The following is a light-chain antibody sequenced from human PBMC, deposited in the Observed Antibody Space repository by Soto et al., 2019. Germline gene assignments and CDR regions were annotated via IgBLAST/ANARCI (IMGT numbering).Light chain of an antibody. Sequence: QSVLTQAPSVSGTPSQRVTISCSGSDSNIGSNTLNWYQQFPGTTPKLLIHNDDQRPSGVPDRFSGSKSGTSGSLAISGLQSEDEADYYCAAWDDSLNGALFGGGTKLTVL. CDR3: AAWDDSLNGAL. V-gene: IGLV1-44*01. CDR1: DSNIGSNT. J-gene: IGLJ2*01. CDR2: NDD.